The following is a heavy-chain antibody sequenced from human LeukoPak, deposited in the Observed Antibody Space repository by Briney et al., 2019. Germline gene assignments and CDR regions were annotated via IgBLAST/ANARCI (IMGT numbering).Heavy chain of an antibody. D-gene: IGHD6-19*01. CDR2: IRSKIYGGTT. Sequence: GGSLRLSCTASGFTFGDYAMSWFRQAPGKGLEWVGFIRSKIYGGTTEYAASVRGRFTISRDDSKSIAYLQMNSLKTEDTAVYYCTRDQYSSGWYDILFDYWGQGTLVTVSS. J-gene: IGHJ4*02. CDR1: GFTFGDYA. CDR3: TRDQYSSGWYDILFDY. V-gene: IGHV3-49*03.